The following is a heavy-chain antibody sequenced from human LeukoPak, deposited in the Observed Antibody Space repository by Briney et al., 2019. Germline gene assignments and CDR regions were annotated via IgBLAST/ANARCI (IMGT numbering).Heavy chain of an antibody. Sequence: ASVKVSCKASGYTFTSYYMHWVRQAPGQGLEWMGIINPSGGSTSYAQKFQGRVTMTRDTSTSTVYMELSSLRSEDTAVYYCATASSSYDAFDIWGQGTMVTVSS. CDR3: ATASSSYDAFDI. CDR2: INPSGGST. D-gene: IGHD6-6*01. CDR1: GYTFTSYY. V-gene: IGHV1-46*01. J-gene: IGHJ3*02.